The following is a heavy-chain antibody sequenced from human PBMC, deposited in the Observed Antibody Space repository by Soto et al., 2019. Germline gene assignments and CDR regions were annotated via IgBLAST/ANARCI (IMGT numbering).Heavy chain of an antibody. CDR2: IYYSGST. CDR1: GGSISRYY. J-gene: IGHJ4*02. CDR3: ARDNGDYGFDY. V-gene: IGHV4-59*01. Sequence: SETLSLTCTVSGGSISRYYWSWIRQPPGKGLEWIGYIYYSGSTNYNPSLKSRVTISVDTSKNQFSLKLSSVTAADTAVYYCARDNGDYGFDYWGQGTLVTVSS. D-gene: IGHD4-17*01.